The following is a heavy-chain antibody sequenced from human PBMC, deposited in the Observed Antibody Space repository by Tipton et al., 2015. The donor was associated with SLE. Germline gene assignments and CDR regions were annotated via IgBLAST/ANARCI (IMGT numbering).Heavy chain of an antibody. V-gene: IGHV4-59*11. CDR3: ARDSSSWGFDY. J-gene: IGHJ4*02. Sequence: TLSLTCTVSGGSTSSHYWSWIRQPPGKGLEWIGYIYYSGSTNYNPSLKSRVTISVDTSKNQFSLKLSSVTAADTAVYYCARDSSSWGFDYWGQGTLVTVSS. D-gene: IGHD6-6*01. CDR1: GGSTSSHY. CDR2: IYYSGST.